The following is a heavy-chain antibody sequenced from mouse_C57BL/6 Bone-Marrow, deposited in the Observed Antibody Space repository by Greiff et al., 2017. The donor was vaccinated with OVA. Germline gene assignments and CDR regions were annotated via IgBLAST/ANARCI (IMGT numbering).Heavy chain of an antibody. CDR3: TTRGDYFDY. Sequence: EVKVVESGAELVRPGASVKLSCTASGFNIKDDYMHWVKQRPEQGLEWIGWIDPENGDTEYASKFQGKATITADTSSNTAYLQLSSLTSEDTAVYYCTTRGDYFDYWGQGTTLTVSS. V-gene: IGHV14-4*01. CDR1: GFNIKDDY. CDR2: IDPENGDT. J-gene: IGHJ2*01.